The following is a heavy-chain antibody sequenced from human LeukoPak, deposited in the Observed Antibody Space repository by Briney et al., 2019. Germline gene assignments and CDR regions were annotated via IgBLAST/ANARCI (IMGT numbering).Heavy chain of an antibody. Sequence: PSETLSLTCAVYGGSFSGYYWSCVRQPPGKGLEWIGEINHSGSTSYSPSLKSRVTISVDTSKNQFSLKLSSVTAADTAVYYCLRGGNYDRSGYYYFDPWGQGTLVTVSS. V-gene: IGHV4-34*01. CDR1: GGSFSGYY. CDR3: LRGGNYDRSGYYYFDP. D-gene: IGHD3-22*01. J-gene: IGHJ5*02. CDR2: INHSGST.